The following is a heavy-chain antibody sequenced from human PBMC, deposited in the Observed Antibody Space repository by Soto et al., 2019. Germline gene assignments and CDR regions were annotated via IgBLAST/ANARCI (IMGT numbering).Heavy chain of an antibody. CDR1: GGSISSSSYY. CDR3: ARRAATQYYYYYYGMDV. V-gene: IGHV4-39*01. D-gene: IGHD2-15*01. Sequence: SETLSLTCTVSGGSISSSSYYWGWIRQPPGKGLEWIGSIYYSGSTYYNPSLKSRVTISVDTSKNQFSLKLSSVTAADTAVYYCARRAATQYYYYYYGMDVWGQGTTVTVSS. CDR2: IYYSGST. J-gene: IGHJ6*02.